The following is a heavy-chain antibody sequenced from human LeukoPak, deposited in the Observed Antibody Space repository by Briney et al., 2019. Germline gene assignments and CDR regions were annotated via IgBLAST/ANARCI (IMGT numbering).Heavy chain of an antibody. J-gene: IGHJ6*02. CDR2: IGAYNGNT. D-gene: IGHD5-18*01. Sequence: ASVKVSCKASGYTFTSYGISWVRQAPGQGLEWMGWIGAYNGNTNYAQKLQGRVTMTTDTSTSTAYMELGSLRSDDTAVYYCARVYSYGYGSYYYGMDVWGQGTTVTVSS. CDR1: GYTFTSYG. CDR3: ARVYSYGYGSYYYGMDV. V-gene: IGHV1-18*01.